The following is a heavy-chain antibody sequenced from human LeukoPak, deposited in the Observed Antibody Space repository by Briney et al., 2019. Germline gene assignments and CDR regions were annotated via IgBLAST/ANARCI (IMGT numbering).Heavy chain of an antibody. CDR1: GFTFSNYG. CDR3: ARGLFLTGYYYFDY. J-gene: IGHJ4*02. Sequence: GGSLRLSCATSGFTFSNYGMHWVRQAPGKGLEWVAFIRFDGSTKYYADSVKGRFTISRDNAKNSLYLQMNSLRAEDTAVYYCARGLFLTGYYYFDYWGQGTLVTVSS. D-gene: IGHD3-9*01. CDR2: IRFDGSTK. V-gene: IGHV3-30*02.